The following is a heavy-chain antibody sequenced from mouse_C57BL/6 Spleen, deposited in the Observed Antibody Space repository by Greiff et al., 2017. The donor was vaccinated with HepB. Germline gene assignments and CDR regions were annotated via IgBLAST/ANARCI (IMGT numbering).Heavy chain of an antibody. CDR2: IFPGSGST. D-gene: IGHD1-1*01. CDR3: ARRGSTRSYGAMDY. Sequence: VHLVESGPELVKPGASVKISCKASGYTFTDYYINWVKQRPGQGLEWIGWIFPGSGSTYYNEKFKGKATLTVDKSSSTAYMLLSSLTSEDSAVYFCARRGSTRSYGAMDYWGQGTSVTVSS. CDR1: GYTFTDYY. J-gene: IGHJ4*01. V-gene: IGHV1-75*01.